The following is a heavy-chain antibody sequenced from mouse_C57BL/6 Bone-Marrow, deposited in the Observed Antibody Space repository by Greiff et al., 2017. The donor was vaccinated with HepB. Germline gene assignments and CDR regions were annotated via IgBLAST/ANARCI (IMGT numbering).Heavy chain of an antibody. Sequence: EVQLQESGGGLVKPGGSLKLSCAASGFTFSSYAMSWVRQTPEKRLEWVATISDGGSYTYYPDNVKGRFTISRDNAKNNLYLQMSHLKSEDTAMYYCARYYSNYVEAMDYWGQGTSVTVSS. D-gene: IGHD2-5*01. CDR3: ARYYSNYVEAMDY. J-gene: IGHJ4*01. V-gene: IGHV5-4*01. CDR1: GFTFSSYA. CDR2: ISDGGSYT.